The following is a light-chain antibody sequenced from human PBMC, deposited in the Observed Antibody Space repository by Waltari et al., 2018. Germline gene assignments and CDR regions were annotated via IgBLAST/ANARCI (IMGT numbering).Light chain of an antibody. CDR2: EVT. Sequence: QSALPQPPSASVSPGPSVTISCTGTTSDVGGYDHVSWYQQPPGKPPKPMIYEVTKRPSGVPDRFSGSKSGNTASLTVSGLQAEDEADYYCCSYAGTNNLGVFGGGTKLTVL. CDR1: TSDVGGYDH. J-gene: IGLJ3*02. CDR3: CSYAGTNNLGV. V-gene: IGLV2-8*01.